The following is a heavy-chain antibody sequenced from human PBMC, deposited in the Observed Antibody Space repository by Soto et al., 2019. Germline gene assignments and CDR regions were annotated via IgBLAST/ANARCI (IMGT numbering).Heavy chain of an antibody. Sequence: QVQLVQSGAEVKKPGASVKVSCKASGYTFSNYGIIWVRQGPGQGLEWMGWISGYNGNTHYEEKVQDRIKMTTDTTTSTTYLELRGLRSDGTAVYFCARDPGFGFGYSYAFAMDVWGQGTTVTVSS. CDR3: ARDPGFGFGYSYAFAMDV. CDR2: ISGYNGNT. J-gene: IGHJ6*02. D-gene: IGHD5-18*01. CDR1: GYTFSNYG. V-gene: IGHV1-18*01.